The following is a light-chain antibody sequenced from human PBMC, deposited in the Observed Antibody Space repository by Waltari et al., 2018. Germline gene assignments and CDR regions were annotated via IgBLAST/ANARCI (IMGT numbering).Light chain of an antibody. CDR2: DAS. V-gene: IGKV3-11*01. J-gene: IGKJ2*01. Sequence: EIVLTQSPATLSLSPGARATLSCRATQSVSSYLAWYQQKPGPAPRLLIYDASNRATGIPARFSGSGSGTDFTLTISSLEPEDFAVYYCQQRSNWPRTTFGQGTKLEIK. CDR1: QSVSSY. CDR3: QQRSNWPRTT.